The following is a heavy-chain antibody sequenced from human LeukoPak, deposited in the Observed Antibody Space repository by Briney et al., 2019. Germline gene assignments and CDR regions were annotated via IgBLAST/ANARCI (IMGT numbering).Heavy chain of an antibody. CDR3: ARKGCSSTSCYTSRYYYYMDV. D-gene: IGHD2-2*02. J-gene: IGHJ6*03. Sequence: SSETLSLTCAVYGGSFSGYYWSWIRQPPGKGLEWIGEINHSGSTNYNPSLTSRVSISVDTSKNQFSLKLSSVTAADTAVYYCARKGCSSTSCYTSRYYYYMDVWGKGTTVTVSS. V-gene: IGHV4-34*01. CDR1: GGSFSGYY. CDR2: INHSGST.